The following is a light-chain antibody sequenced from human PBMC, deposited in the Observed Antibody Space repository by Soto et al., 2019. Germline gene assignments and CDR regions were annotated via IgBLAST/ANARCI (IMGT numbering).Light chain of an antibody. CDR2: KAS. CDR3: QQYNSDSRT. J-gene: IGKJ1*01. Sequence: DIQMTQSPSTLSASVGDRVTITCRASQSISSWLAWYQQKPGKAPKLLIYKASSLESGVPSRFSGSGSGTEFTLTISSLQPDDFATYYCQQYNSDSRTFGQGTNVDIK. V-gene: IGKV1-5*03. CDR1: QSISSW.